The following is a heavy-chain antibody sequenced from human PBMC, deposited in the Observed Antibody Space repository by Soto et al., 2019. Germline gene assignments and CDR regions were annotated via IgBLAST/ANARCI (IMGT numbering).Heavy chain of an antibody. CDR3: ARVGGINWFDP. CDR2: IYYSGST. Sequence: QVQLQESGPGLVKPSQTLSLTCTVSGGSISSGGYYWSWIRQHPGKGLEWIGYIYYSGSTYYNPSLKRRVTISVATSKNQFSLKLSSVTAAATAVYYCARVGGINWFDPWGQGTLVTVSS. V-gene: IGHV4-31*03. CDR1: GGSISSGGYY. D-gene: IGHD3-16*01. J-gene: IGHJ5*02.